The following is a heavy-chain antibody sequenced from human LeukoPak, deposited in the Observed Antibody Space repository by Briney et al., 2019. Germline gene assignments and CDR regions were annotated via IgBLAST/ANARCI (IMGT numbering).Heavy chain of an antibody. CDR3: ARRAGAYSHPYDY. CDR1: GFTFSSYD. Sequence: PGGSLRLSCVASGFTFSSYDMTWVRQAPGRGLEWVSSIRPSGDNTYYGDSVKGRFTISRDNAKNTLYLQMNSLRAEDTAVYYCARRAGAYSHPYDYWGQGTLVTVSS. J-gene: IGHJ4*02. CDR2: IRPSGDNT. V-gene: IGHV3-23*01. D-gene: IGHD4/OR15-4a*01.